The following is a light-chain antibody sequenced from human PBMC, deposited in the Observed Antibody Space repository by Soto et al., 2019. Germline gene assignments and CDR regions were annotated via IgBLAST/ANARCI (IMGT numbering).Light chain of an antibody. Sequence: EIVLTQSPGTLSLSPGERATLSCRASQSVSSSYLAWYQQKPGQAPRLLIYGASSRATGIPDRFSGSGSGTGFSLTISSLEPEDFAVYYCQRYGRSPLFTFGPGTKVDIK. V-gene: IGKV3-20*01. CDR3: QRYGRSPLFT. CDR2: GAS. J-gene: IGKJ3*01. CDR1: QSVSSSY.